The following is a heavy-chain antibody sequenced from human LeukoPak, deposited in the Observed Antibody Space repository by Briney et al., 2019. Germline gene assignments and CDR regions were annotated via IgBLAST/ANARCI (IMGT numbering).Heavy chain of an antibody. V-gene: IGHV4-39*01. D-gene: IGHD3-22*01. CDR1: AGSISSSSYC. J-gene: IGHJ4*02. CDR3: ARQRKDGSSGYYY. CDR2: IYYSGST. Sequence: SETLSLTCTVSAGSISSSSYCWGWIRQPPGNGLEWIGSIYYSGSTYYNPSLKSRFTISVDTSKNQFSLKLSSVTAADTAVYYCARQRKDGSSGYYYWGQGTLVTVSS.